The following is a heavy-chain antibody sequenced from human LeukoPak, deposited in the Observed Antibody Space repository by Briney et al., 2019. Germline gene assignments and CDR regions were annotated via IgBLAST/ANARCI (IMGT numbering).Heavy chain of an antibody. CDR2: ISSSSSYI. Sequence: PGGSLRLSCAASGFTFSSYSMNWVRQAPGKGLEWVSSISSSSSYIYYADSVKGRFTISRDNAKNSLYLQMNSLRAEDTAVYYCARSLYYDYVWGSYRGSRHFDYWGQGTLVTVSS. D-gene: IGHD3-16*02. J-gene: IGHJ4*02. V-gene: IGHV3-21*01. CDR3: ARSLYYDYVWGSYRGSRHFDY. CDR1: GFTFSSYS.